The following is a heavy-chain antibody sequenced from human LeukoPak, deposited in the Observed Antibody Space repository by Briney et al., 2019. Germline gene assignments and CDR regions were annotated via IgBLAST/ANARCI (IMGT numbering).Heavy chain of an antibody. J-gene: IGHJ1*01. V-gene: IGHV3-7*05. CDR3: ASISYGDYEH. CDR1: GFTFGSYW. Sequence: GGSLRLSCVASGFTFGSYWMNWVRQAPGKGLEWAANIRQDGSEKKYVDSVKGRFTISRDNAKNALYLQMNSLRAEDTAVYYCASISYGDYEHWGQGTLVTVSS. CDR2: IRQDGSEK. D-gene: IGHD4-17*01.